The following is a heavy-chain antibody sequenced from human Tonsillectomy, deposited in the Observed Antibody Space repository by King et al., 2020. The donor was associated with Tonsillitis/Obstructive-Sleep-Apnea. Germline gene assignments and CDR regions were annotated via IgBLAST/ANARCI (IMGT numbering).Heavy chain of an antibody. CDR1: GFTFRKYT. CDR3: VKDLVQDADDVVYFDY. Sequence: VQLVESGGGLVQPGGSLRLSCSASGFTFRKYTMHWLRQGPGKGLEYVSAISSSGRSTYFADSVKGRFSISRDNSKNTLYLQMSSLRTEDTAVYYCVKDLVQDADDVVYFDYWGQGTLVTVSS. J-gene: IGHJ4*02. D-gene: IGHD1-1*01. CDR2: ISSSGRST. V-gene: IGHV3-64D*06.